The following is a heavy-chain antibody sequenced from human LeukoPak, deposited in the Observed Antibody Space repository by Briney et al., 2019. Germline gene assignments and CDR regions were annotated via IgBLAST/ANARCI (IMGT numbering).Heavy chain of an antibody. J-gene: IGHJ4*02. Sequence: SETLSLTXAVSGYSISSGYYWDWIRQPPGKGLEWIGSIYHSGSTYYNPSLKSRVTISVDTSKNQFSLKLSSVTAADTAVYYCARHIVVVPGDYFDYWGQGTLVTVSS. V-gene: IGHV4-38-2*01. CDR1: GYSISSGYY. CDR2: IYHSGST. CDR3: ARHIVVVPGDYFDY. D-gene: IGHD2-2*01.